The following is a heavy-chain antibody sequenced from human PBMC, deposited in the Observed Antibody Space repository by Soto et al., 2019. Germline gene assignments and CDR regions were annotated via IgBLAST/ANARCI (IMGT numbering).Heavy chain of an antibody. CDR2: ISYDGSNT. Sequence: QVQLVESGGGVVQPGRSLRLSCAASGFTFSSYGMHWVRQTPGRGLEWVAVISYDGSNTYYTDSVKGRFTISRDNSKNTRYLQMNSLRPEDTAIYYCAKLRSSSWTQYAFDIWGHGTMVTVSS. CDR3: AKLRSSSWTQYAFDI. CDR1: GFTFSSYG. V-gene: IGHV3-30*18. J-gene: IGHJ3*02. D-gene: IGHD6-13*01.